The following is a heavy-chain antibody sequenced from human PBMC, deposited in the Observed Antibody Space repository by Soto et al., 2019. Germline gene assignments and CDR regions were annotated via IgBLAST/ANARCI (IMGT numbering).Heavy chain of an antibody. Sequence: QVQLQQWGAGLLKPSETLSLTCAVYGGSFSGYYWSWIRQPPGKGLEWIGEINHSGSTNYNPSLKSRVTISVDTSKNQFPLKLSSVTAADPAVYYCARAGRDGYNAWGQGTLVTVSS. D-gene: IGHD5-12*01. V-gene: IGHV4-34*01. CDR3: ARAGRDGYNA. CDR2: INHSGST. CDR1: GGSFSGYY. J-gene: IGHJ5*02.